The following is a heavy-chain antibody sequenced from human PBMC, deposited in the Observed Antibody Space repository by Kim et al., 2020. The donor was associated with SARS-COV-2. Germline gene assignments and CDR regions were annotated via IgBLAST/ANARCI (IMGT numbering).Heavy chain of an antibody. V-gene: IGHV4-4*09. J-gene: IGHJ6*03. D-gene: IGHD1-1*01. Sequence: NYNPSLKSRVTISVDTSKNQFSLKLSSVTAADTAVYYCARPKTGFYYMDVWGKGTTVTVSS. CDR3: ARPKTGFYYMDV.